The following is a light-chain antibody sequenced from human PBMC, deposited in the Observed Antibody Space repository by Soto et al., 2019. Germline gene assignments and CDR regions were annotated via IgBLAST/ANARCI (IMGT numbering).Light chain of an antibody. CDR3: MQGTPWPPYT. J-gene: IGKJ2*01. V-gene: IGKV2-30*02. Sequence: DVVMTQSPLSLPVTLGQPASISCRSSQSLVHSDGNTYLNWFHQRQGQSPRRLIYKVSNRDSGVPDRLSGSGAGTNFTLTISRVAAEDVGLYYCMQGTPWPPYTFGQGTKLEIK. CDR2: KVS. CDR1: QSLVHSDGNTY.